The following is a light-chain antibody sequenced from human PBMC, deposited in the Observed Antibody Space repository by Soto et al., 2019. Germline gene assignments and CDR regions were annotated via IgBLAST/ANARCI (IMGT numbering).Light chain of an antibody. CDR2: TVS. CDR3: MQGTHWPT. J-gene: IGKJ1*01. CDR1: QSLVYSDGNTS. V-gene: IGKV2-30*01. Sequence: DVVMTQSPLSLPVTLGQPASISCRSSQSLVYSDGNTSLNWFQQRPGQSPRRLICTVSHRDSGVQARFSGRGSGSDFTLKVSRVEAEDVGVYYCMQGTHWPTFGPGTEVYIK.